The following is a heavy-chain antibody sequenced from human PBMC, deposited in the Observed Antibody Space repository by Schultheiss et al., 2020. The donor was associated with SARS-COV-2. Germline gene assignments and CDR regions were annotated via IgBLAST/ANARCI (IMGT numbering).Heavy chain of an antibody. J-gene: IGHJ6*03. D-gene: IGHD3-3*01. CDR3: AREVDFWSGYYTAYYYMDV. CDR1: GGSISSGGYY. Sequence: SETLSLTCTVSGGSISSGGYYWGWIRQPPGKGLEWIGSIYHSGSTYYNPSLKSRVTISVDTSKNQFSLKLSSVTAADTAVYYCAREVDFWSGYYTAYYYMDVWGKGTTVTVSS. CDR2: IYHSGST. V-gene: IGHV4-39*07.